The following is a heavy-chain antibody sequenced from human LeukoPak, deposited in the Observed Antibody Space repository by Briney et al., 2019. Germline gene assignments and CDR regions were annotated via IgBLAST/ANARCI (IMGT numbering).Heavy chain of an antibody. CDR3: ARVMVPYSSSSTPDY. CDR1: GYTFTSYY. CDR2: INPSGGST. J-gene: IGHJ4*02. D-gene: IGHD6-6*01. V-gene: IGHV1-46*01. Sequence: ASVKVSCKASGYTFTSYYMHWVRQAPGQGLEWMGIINPSGGSTSYAQKFQGRVTMTRDMSTSTVYMELSSLRSEDTAVYYCARVMVPYSSSSTPDYWGQGTLVTVSS.